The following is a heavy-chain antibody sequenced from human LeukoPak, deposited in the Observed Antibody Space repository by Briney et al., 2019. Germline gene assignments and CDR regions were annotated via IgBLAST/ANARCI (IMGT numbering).Heavy chain of an antibody. CDR2: IYPGDSDT. D-gene: IGHD2-2*01. CDR1: GYGFTSYW. Sequence: GESLKISCKGSGYGFTSYWIGWVRQMPGKGLEWMGIIYPGDSDTRYSPSFQGQVTISADKSISTAYLQWSSLKASDTAMYYCARQGDIVVVPAAYADYWGQGTLVTVSS. V-gene: IGHV5-51*01. J-gene: IGHJ4*02. CDR3: ARQGDIVVVPAAYADY.